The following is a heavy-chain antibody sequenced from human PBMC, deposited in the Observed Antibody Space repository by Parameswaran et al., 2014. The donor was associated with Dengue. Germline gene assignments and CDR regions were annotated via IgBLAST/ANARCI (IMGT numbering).Heavy chain of an antibody. Sequence: GESLKISCAASGFTFSNAWMSWVRQAPGKGLEWVGRIKSKTDGGTTDYAAPVKGRFTISRDDSKNTAYLQMTSLKTEDSAVYYCSRLDHYSYYGMDLWGQGTTVTVSS. CDR1: GFTFSNAW. D-gene: IGHD5-24*01. V-gene: IGHV3-15*01. CDR3: SRLDHYSYYGMDL. CDR2: IKSKTDGGTT. J-gene: IGHJ6*02.